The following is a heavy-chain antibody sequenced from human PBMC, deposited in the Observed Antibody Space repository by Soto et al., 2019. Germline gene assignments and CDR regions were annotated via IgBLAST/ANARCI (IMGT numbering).Heavy chain of an antibody. CDR2: IDWDDDK. V-gene: IGHV2-70*04. J-gene: IGHJ6*02. CDR3: ARDIHYYGMDV. CDR1: GFSLSTNRMR. Sequence: SGPTLVNPTQTLTLTCTFSGFSLSTNRMRVSWIRQPPGKALEWLARIDWDDDKFYSTSLKTRLTISKDTSKNQVALTMTNMDPVDTATYYCARDIHYYGMDVWGQGTTVTVS.